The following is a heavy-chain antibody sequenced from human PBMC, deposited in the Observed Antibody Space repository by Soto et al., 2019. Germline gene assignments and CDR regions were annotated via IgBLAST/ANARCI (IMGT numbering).Heavy chain of an antibody. D-gene: IGHD3-16*01. J-gene: IGHJ5*02. CDR1: GFTVSSNY. CDR2: IYSGGTT. V-gene: IGHV3-66*01. Sequence: LRLSCAASGFTVSSNYMSWVRQAPGKGLEWVSVIYSGGTTYYADSVRGRFTISRDNSKNTLFLQMNSLRAEDTAVYYCARDHNALGSYAPWFDPWGQGTLVTVSS. CDR3: ARDHNALGSYAPWFDP.